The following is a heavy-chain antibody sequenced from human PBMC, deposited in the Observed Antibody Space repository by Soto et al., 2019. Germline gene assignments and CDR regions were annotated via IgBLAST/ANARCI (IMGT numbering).Heavy chain of an antibody. CDR3: ARGERQQQRDS. Sequence: SETLSLTCTVSGGSISRSSYYWSWVRQPPGKGLEWIGEIYHTGSTNYNPSLKSRVLISVDKSQNQFFLKLTSVTAADTAVYFCARGERQQQRDSWGQGTLVTVS. D-gene: IGHD6-13*01. V-gene: IGHV4-39*07. J-gene: IGHJ4*02. CDR2: IYHTGST. CDR1: GGSISRSSYY.